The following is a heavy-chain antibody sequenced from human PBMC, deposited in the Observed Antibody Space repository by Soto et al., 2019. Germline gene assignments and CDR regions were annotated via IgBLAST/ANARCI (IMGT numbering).Heavy chain of an antibody. CDR1: GGTFNNYA. CDR3: ARTILSTIRPNDYFYYGMDV. J-gene: IGHJ6*02. Sequence: SVKVSCKASGGTFNNYAINWVRQAPGQGLEWMGGIIAIFGTGNHAQKFQGRVTFTADEFMSTGYMELNSLRSEDTAVYYCARTILSTIRPNDYFYYGMDVWGQGTMVTVSS. V-gene: IGHV1-69*13. CDR2: IIAIFGTG. D-gene: IGHD5-12*01.